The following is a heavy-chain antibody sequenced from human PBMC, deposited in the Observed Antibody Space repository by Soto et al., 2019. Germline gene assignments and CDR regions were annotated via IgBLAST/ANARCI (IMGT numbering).Heavy chain of an antibody. V-gene: IGHV3-30*18. Sequence: GSLRLSCAAPGFTFSSHGMHWVRQAPGKGLERVAVISYDGSNKYYADSVKGRFTISRDNSKNTLYLQMNSLRAEDTAVHYCAKGRGIQLWTTFDYWGQGTLVTVSS. J-gene: IGHJ4*02. CDR3: AKGRGIQLWTTFDY. CDR1: GFTFSSHG. CDR2: ISYDGSNK. D-gene: IGHD5-18*01.